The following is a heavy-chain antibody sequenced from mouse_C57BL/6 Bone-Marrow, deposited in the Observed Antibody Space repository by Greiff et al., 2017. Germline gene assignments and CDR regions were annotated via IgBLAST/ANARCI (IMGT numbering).Heavy chain of an antibody. Sequence: VQLQESGAELVRPGTSVKVSCKASGYAFTNYLIEWVKQRPGQGLEWIGVINPGSGGTNYNEKFKGKATLTADKSSSTAYMQLSSLTSEDSAVXFCASTLFYQGWWAYWGQGTLVTVSA. CDR2: INPGSGGT. CDR3: ASTLFYQGWWAY. D-gene: IGHD1-1*02. V-gene: IGHV1-54*01. CDR1: GYAFTNYL. J-gene: IGHJ3*01.